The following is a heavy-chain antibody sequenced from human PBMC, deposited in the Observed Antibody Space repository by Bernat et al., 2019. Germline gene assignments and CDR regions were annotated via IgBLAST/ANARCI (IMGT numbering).Heavy chain of an antibody. V-gene: IGHV3-30-3*01. Sequence: QVQLVESGGGVVQPGRSLRLSCAASGFTFSSYSMHWVRQAPGKGLEWVAVISYDGSNKYYADSVKGRFTISRDNSKNTLYLQMNSLRAEDTAVYYCARVLSEFKQGLDYWGQGTLVTVSS. CDR2: ISYDGSNK. CDR3: ARVLSEFKQGLDY. D-gene: IGHD3-16*01. CDR1: GFTFSSYS. J-gene: IGHJ4*02.